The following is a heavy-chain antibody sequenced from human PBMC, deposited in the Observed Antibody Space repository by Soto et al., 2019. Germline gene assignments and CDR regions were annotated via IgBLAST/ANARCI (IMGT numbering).Heavy chain of an antibody. CDR3: ARDAGGPYDH. J-gene: IGHJ4*01. CDR1: GAPITINY. D-gene: IGHD2-15*01. Sequence: PSETLSLTCTVSGAPITINYWSWIRQAPRKGLEWIGYIYYSGSTTYNPSLKSRVTMSADTSKDQFSLKLNSVTAADTAVYYCARDAGGPYDHWGPGXLVTVYS. V-gene: IGHV4-59*01. CDR2: IYYSGST.